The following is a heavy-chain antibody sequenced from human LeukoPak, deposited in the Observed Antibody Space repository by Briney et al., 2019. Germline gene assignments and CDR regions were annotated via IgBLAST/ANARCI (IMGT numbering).Heavy chain of an antibody. V-gene: IGHV3-74*01. CDR1: GFTFSNYW. J-gene: IGHJ4*02. CDR2: INTDGSST. D-gene: IGHD4-23*01. CDR3: ARDSPDYGGNGGGTALDY. Sequence: GGSLRLSCAASGFTFSNYWMHWVRQAPGKGLVWVSRINTDGSSTDYADSVKGRFTISRDNAKNTLYLQMNSLRAEDTAVYYCARDSPDYGGNGGGTALDYWGQGTLVTVSS.